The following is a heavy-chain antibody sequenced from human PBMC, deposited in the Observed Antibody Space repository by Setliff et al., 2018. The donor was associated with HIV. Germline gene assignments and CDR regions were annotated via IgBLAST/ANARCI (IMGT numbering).Heavy chain of an antibody. D-gene: IGHD1-7*01. CDR2: INPNNGDT. CDR1: GYTFTDYY. Sequence: ASVKVSCKASGYTFTDYYIHWVRQAPGQGLEWMGRINPNNGDTNYAQKFQGRVTMTRDTSISTAYMELSRLRSDDTAVYYCARARGTKDFDYWGQGTLVTVSS. J-gene: IGHJ4*02. V-gene: IGHV1-2*06. CDR3: ARARGTKDFDY.